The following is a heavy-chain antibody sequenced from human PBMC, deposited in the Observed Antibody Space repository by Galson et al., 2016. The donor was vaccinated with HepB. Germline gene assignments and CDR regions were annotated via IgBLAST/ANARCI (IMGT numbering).Heavy chain of an antibody. J-gene: IGHJ4*02. V-gene: IGHV3-7*03. CDR1: GFSIRNHW. Sequence: SLRLSCAASGFSIRNHWMSWVRHAPRKGLVWVANINQDGSVEKYAASVRGRFTVFKDNAKNSVYLQLNSLSADDTAMFYCARIAADGSTFDYWGQGTLVTVSS. D-gene: IGHD6-13*01. CDR3: ARIAADGSTFDY. CDR2: INQDGSVE.